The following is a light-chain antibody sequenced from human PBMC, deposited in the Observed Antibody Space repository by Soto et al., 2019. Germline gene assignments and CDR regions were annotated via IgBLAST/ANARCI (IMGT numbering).Light chain of an antibody. Sequence: QSVLTQPRSVSGSPGQSVTISCTGTSSDVGGYNYVSWYQQHPGKAPKLMIYDVTKRPSGVPDRFSGSKSGNAASLTISGVQAEDEADYYCCSYAGSYTVYVFGTGTKLTVL. CDR3: CSYAGSYTVYV. J-gene: IGLJ1*01. CDR1: SSDVGGYNY. V-gene: IGLV2-11*01. CDR2: DVT.